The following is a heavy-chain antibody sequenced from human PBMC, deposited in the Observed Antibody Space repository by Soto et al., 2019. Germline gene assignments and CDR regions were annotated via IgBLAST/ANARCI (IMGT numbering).Heavy chain of an antibody. J-gene: IGHJ6*02. D-gene: IGHD2-15*01. V-gene: IGHV4-31*03. CDR2: IYYSGST. Sequence: TLSLTCTVSGGSISSGGYYWSWIRQHPGNGLEWIGYIYYSGSTYYNPSLKSRVTISVDTSKNQFSLKLSSVTAADTAVYYCARDLVVVAATDYYYGMDVWGQGTTVTVSS. CDR1: GGSISSGGYY. CDR3: ARDLVVVAATDYYYGMDV.